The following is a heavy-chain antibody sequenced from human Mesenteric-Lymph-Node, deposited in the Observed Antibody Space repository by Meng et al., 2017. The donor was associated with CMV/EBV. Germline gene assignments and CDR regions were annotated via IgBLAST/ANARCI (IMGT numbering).Heavy chain of an antibody. CDR3: AKGRQPGDY. D-gene: IGHD2-2*01. CDR1: GFTFSIYP. J-gene: IGHJ4*02. Sequence: GGSLRLSCPASGFTFSIYPMHWVRQAPGKGLEWVAVISYDGGNKYYADSVKGRFTISRDNSKNTLSLQMDSLRAEDTAVYYCAKGRQPGDYWGQGTLVTVSS. V-gene: IGHV3-30*04. CDR2: ISYDGGNK.